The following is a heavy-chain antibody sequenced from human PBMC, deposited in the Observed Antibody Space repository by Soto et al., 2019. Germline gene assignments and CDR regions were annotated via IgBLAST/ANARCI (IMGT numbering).Heavy chain of an antibody. D-gene: IGHD1-26*01. Sequence: QVQLVQSGAEVKKPGSSVKVSCKASGGTFSSYAISWVRQAPGQGLEWMGGIIPIFGTANYAKKFQGRVTITANASTSTASMELSSLRTEDTAVYYCARDRGAPLNWFDPWGQGTLVTVSS. CDR2: IIPIFGTA. V-gene: IGHV1-69*12. J-gene: IGHJ5*02. CDR3: ARDRGAPLNWFDP. CDR1: GGTFSSYA.